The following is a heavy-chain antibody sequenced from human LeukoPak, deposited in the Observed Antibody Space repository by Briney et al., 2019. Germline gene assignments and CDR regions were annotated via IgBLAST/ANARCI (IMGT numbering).Heavy chain of an antibody. D-gene: IGHD3-10*01. CDR3: ARDFTYGSGSYYNGGFDY. V-gene: IGHV3-48*03. CDR2: ISSSGSTI. Sequence: PGGSLRLSCAASGFTFSTYAMNWVRQAPGKGLEWVSYISSSGSTIYYADSVKGRFTISRDNAKNSLYLQMNSLRAEDTAVYYCARDFTYGSGSYYNGGFDYWGQGTLVTVSS. J-gene: IGHJ4*02. CDR1: GFTFSTYA.